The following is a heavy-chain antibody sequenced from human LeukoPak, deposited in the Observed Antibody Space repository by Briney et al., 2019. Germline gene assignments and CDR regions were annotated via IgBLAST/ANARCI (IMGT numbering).Heavy chain of an antibody. D-gene: IGHD2-21*02. J-gene: IGHJ3*02. CDR2: IYYSGST. CDR1: GGSISSGSYY. V-gene: IGHV4-61*01. Sequence: PSETLSLTCTVSGGSISSGSYYWSWIRQPPGKGLEWIGYIYYSGSTNYNPSLKSRVTISVDTSKNQFSLKLSSVTAADTAVYYCARGGPDDLDAFDIWGQGTMVTVSS. CDR3: ARGGPDDLDAFDI.